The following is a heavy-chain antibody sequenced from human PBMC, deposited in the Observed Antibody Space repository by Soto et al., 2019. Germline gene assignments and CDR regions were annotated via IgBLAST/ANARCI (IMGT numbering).Heavy chain of an antibody. J-gene: IGHJ3*02. V-gene: IGHV1-18*01. CDR2: ISAYNGST. Sequence: ASVKVSCKASGYTFTSYGISWVRQAPGQGLEWMGWISAYNGSTNYAQKLQGRVTMTTDTSTSTAYMELRSLRSDDTAVYYCARGLFDWLSNDAFDIWGQGTMVTVSS. CDR3: ARGLFDWLSNDAFDI. CDR1: GYTFTSYG. D-gene: IGHD3-9*01.